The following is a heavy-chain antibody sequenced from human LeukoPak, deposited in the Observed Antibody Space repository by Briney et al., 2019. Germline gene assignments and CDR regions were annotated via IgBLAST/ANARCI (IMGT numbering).Heavy chain of an antibody. CDR2: IYYSGST. V-gene: IGHV4-59*01. Sequence: SETLSLTCTVSGGSISSYYWSWIRQPPGKGLEWIGYIYYSGSTNYNPSLKSRVTISVDTSKNQFSLKLSSVTAADTAVYYCARDPAYYDSSGYYLGAFDIWGQGTMVTVSS. CDR1: GGSISSYY. J-gene: IGHJ3*02. CDR3: ARDPAYYDSSGYYLGAFDI. D-gene: IGHD3-22*01.